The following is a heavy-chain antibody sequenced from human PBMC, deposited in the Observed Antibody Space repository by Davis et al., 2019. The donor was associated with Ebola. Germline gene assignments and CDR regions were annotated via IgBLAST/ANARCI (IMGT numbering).Heavy chain of an antibody. CDR3: ATNLPDDFWSGYYPYYYYGMDV. J-gene: IGHJ6*02. Sequence: SVKVSCKASGGTFSSYAISWVRQAPGQGLEWMGRIIPILGIANYAQKFQGRVTITADESTSTAYMELSSLRSEDTAVYYCATNLPDDFWSGYYPYYYYGMDVWGQGTTVTVSS. CDR1: GGTFSSYA. V-gene: IGHV1-69*04. D-gene: IGHD3-3*01. CDR2: IIPILGIA.